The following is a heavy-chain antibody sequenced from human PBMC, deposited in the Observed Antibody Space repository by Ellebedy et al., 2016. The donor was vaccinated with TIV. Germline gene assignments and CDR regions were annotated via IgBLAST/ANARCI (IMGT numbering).Heavy chain of an antibody. CDR3: VRDKMVDATTGSKFDY. V-gene: IGHV3-7*01. J-gene: IGHJ4*02. Sequence: GGSLRLXCAASGFTFSTYWISWVRQAPGKGLEWVATIKQDGSEKYYVASVTGRFTISRDNAKKSLYLQMNSLRAEGTDTAVYYCVRDKMVDATTGSKFDYWGQGTLVTVSS. CDR1: GFTFSTYW. D-gene: IGHD2-15*01. CDR2: IKQDGSEK.